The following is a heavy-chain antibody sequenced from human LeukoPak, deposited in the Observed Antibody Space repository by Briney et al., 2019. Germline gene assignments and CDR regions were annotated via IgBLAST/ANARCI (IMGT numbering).Heavy chain of an antibody. CDR2: ISSDGSST. CDR3: AREVAAAGTITRYYYGMDV. CDR1: GFTFSSYW. D-gene: IGHD6-13*01. Sequence: PGGSLRLSCAASGFTFSSYWMHWVRQAPGKGLVWVSRISSDGSSTSYADSVKGRFTISRDNAKNTLYLQMNSLRAEDTAVYYCAREVAAAGTITRYYYGMDVWGQGTTVTVSS. J-gene: IGHJ6*02. V-gene: IGHV3-74*01.